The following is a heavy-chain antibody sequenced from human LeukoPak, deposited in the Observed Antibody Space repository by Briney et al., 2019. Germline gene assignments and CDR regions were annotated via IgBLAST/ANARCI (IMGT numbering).Heavy chain of an antibody. Sequence: GGSIRLSCAASLVTFSNHVMSWGPQAPGEGVGSISGISSSGSSTYYADHVKGRFTISRDNSKNSLYLQISTLRAEDTAVYYCARRSPGSSSLFFYYMDVWGKGTTVTVSS. V-gene: IGHV3-23*01. CDR2: ISSSGSST. J-gene: IGHJ6*03. CDR3: ARRSPGSSSLFFYYMDV. CDR1: LVTFSNHV. D-gene: IGHD1-26*01.